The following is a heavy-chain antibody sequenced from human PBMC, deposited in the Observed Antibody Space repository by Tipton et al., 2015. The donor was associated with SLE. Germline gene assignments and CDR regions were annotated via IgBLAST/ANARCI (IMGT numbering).Heavy chain of an antibody. Sequence: TLSLTCTVSVGSISSASYYWGWIRQSPGKGLEWIAYIYDSGSTYYNPSLKSRVTISTDTSENHLSLRLNSVTAADTAVYYCARRFCSGGRCYYSFGDWGQGTLVTVSS. V-gene: IGHV4-39*07. CDR3: ARRFCSGGRCYYSFGD. J-gene: IGHJ4*02. D-gene: IGHD2-15*01. CDR1: VGSISSASYY. CDR2: IYDSGST.